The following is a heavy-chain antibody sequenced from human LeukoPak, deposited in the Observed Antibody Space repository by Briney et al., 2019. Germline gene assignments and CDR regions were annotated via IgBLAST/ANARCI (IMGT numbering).Heavy chain of an antibody. D-gene: IGHD3-10*01. J-gene: IGHJ6*03. CDR3: ARHGSITMVRGRLRYYYMDV. CDR2: IYSGSST. Sequence: GGSLRLSRVGSGFIFRNYGMSWVRQAPGKGLEWVSGIYSGSSTYYAASVKGRLTISRDNSKNTLYLQMNSLRAEDTAVYYCARHGSITMVRGRLRYYYMDVWGKGTTVTISS. CDR1: GFIFRNYG. V-gene: IGHV3-66*04.